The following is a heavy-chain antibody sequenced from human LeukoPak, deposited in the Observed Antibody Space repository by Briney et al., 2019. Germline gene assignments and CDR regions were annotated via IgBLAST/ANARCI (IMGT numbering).Heavy chain of an antibody. Sequence: SVKVSCKASGGTFSSYAISWVRQAPGQGLEWMGGIIPIFGTANYAQKFQGRVTITADKSTSTAYMELSSLRSEDTAVYYCARQTVIAATGRVNWFDPWGQGTLVTVSS. CDR3: ARQTVIAATGRVNWFDP. CDR2: IIPIFGTA. J-gene: IGHJ5*02. CDR1: GGTFSSYA. V-gene: IGHV1-69*06. D-gene: IGHD6-13*01.